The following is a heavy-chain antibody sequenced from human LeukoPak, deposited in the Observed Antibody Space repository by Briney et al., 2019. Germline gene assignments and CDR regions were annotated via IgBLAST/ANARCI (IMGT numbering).Heavy chain of an antibody. CDR1: GFTFCSYE. Sequence: GGSLRLSCAASGFTFCSYEVNGVRQARGRGVEWVAYISRSGSTIDYAYSVKRRFTISRDNAKNSLYLQMNSLRAEDTAVYYCARDVASYYYGSGSSHYYYGMDVWGQGPTVTVSS. CDR3: ARDVASYYYGSGSSHYYYGMDV. D-gene: IGHD3-10*01. J-gene: IGHJ6*02. CDR2: ISRSGSTI. V-gene: IGHV3-48*03.